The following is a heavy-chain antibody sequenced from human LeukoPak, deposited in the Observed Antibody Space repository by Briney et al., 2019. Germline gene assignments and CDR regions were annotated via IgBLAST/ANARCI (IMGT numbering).Heavy chain of an antibody. Sequence: PGGSLRLSCAASGFTFSSYGMHWVRQAPGKGLEWVAVISYDGGNKYYADSVKGRFTISRDNSKNTLYLQMNSLRAEDTAVYYCANTRSSYYYGMDVWGQGTTVTVSS. V-gene: IGHV3-30*18. J-gene: IGHJ6*02. CDR3: ANTRSSYYYGMDV. CDR2: ISYDGGNK. CDR1: GFTFSSYG.